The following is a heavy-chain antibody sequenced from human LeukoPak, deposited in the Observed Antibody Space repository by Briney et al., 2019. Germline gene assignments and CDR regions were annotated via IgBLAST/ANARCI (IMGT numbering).Heavy chain of an antibody. Sequence: PSETLSLTCAVYGGSFSGYYWSWIRQPPGKGLEWIGEINHSGSTNYNPSLKSRVTISVDTSKNQFSLKLSSVTAADTAVYYCARHGALGRSRDYWGQGTLVTVSS. CDR1: GGSFSGYY. J-gene: IGHJ4*02. CDR3: ARHGALGRSRDY. CDR2: INHSGST. V-gene: IGHV4-34*01. D-gene: IGHD7-27*01.